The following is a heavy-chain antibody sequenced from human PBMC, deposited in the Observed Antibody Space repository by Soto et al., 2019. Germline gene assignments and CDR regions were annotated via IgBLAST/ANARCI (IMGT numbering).Heavy chain of an antibody. Sequence: EEQVVESGGGLVQPGGSLKLSCAGSGFSFSDYAIHWVRQASGKGLEWVGRIKNKANNYATASAASLKGRFTVSRDDSRNTAYLQINSLETDDTAVYYCTRLSEGAYYHYGMNVWGQGTTVTVSS. V-gene: IGHV3-73*01. CDR1: GFSFSDYA. CDR3: TRLSEGAYYHYGMNV. D-gene: IGHD1-26*01. CDR2: IKNKANNYAT. J-gene: IGHJ6*02.